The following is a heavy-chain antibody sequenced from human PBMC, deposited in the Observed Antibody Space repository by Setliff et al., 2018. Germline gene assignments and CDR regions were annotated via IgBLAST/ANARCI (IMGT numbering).Heavy chain of an antibody. Sequence: PGGSLRLSCAASGFSFSNYWMYWVRQVPGKGLVWVSRINPDGSITNYAYSVRGRFTISRDNAKNTLYLQMNSLRAEDTAVYFCASIDWGVDFFHTDVWGKGTSVTVSS. CDR1: GFSFSNYW. V-gene: IGHV3-74*01. D-gene: IGHD7-27*01. CDR3: ASIDWGVDFFHTDV. J-gene: IGHJ6*03. CDR2: INPDGSIT.